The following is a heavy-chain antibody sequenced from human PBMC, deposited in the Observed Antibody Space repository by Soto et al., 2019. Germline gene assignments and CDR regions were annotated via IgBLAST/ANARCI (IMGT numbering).Heavy chain of an antibody. J-gene: IGHJ5*02. D-gene: IGHD2-2*01. Sequence: PSETLSLTCAVSGGSISSGGYSWSWIRQPPGKGLGWIGYIYHSGSTYYNPSLKSRVTISVDRSKNQFSLKLSSVTAADTAVYYCARDSGYCSSTSCYNWFDPWGQGTLVTVSS. CDR3: ARDSGYCSSTSCYNWFDP. CDR1: GGSISSGGYS. V-gene: IGHV4-30-2*01. CDR2: IYHSGST.